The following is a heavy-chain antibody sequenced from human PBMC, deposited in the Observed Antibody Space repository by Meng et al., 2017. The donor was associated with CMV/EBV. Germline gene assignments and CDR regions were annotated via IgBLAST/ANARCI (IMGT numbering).Heavy chain of an antibody. D-gene: IGHD2-2*01. CDR2: ISNSGSPI. J-gene: IGHJ6*02. Sequence: GESLKISCAASGFRFSDYYMSWIRQAPGKGLEWISYISNSGSPIYSADSVKGRFTVSRDNAKNSLYLQMNSLRVEDTAVYYCARDRSTGWQYYSDFYGMDVWGQGTMVTVSS. CDR3: ARDRSTGWQYYSDFYGMDV. CDR1: GFRFSDYY. V-gene: IGHV3-11*01.